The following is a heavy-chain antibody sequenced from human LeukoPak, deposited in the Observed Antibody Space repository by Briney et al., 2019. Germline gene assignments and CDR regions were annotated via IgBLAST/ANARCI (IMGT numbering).Heavy chain of an antibody. D-gene: IGHD1-26*01. Sequence: ASVKVSCKASGYTFTSYGISWVRQAPGQGLEWMGWISNYNGNTKYAQKLQGRVTMTTDTSMNTAYMGLRSLRSDDTAMYYCARDREWELLVADYWGQGTLVTVSS. CDR2: ISNYNGNT. J-gene: IGHJ4*02. CDR1: GYTFTSYG. CDR3: ARDREWELLVADY. V-gene: IGHV1-18*01.